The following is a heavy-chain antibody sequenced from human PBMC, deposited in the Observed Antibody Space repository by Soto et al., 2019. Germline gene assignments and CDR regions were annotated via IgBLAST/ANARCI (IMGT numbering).Heavy chain of an antibody. V-gene: IGHV3-23*01. Sequence: GGSLRLSCAASGFTFSSYAMGWVRQGPGKGLEWVAVVSIGGSTHYADSVRGRFTISRDNSKNTLSLQMNSLTAEDTAVYFCAKRRGAGGHFDYWGRGVLVTVSS. D-gene: IGHD2-15*01. CDR1: GFTFSSYA. CDR2: VSIGGST. CDR3: AKRRGAGGHFDY. J-gene: IGHJ4*02.